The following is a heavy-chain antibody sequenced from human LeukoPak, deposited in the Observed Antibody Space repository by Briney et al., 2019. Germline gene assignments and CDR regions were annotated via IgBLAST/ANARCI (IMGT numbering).Heavy chain of an antibody. Sequence: GGSLRLSCAASGFTFSTYAIHWIRQAPGKGLEWVALISSDGSSKDYADSVTGRFTVSRDNSRSTLYLQMNSLRAEDTAAYYCAKDLHQQWLADAFDIWGQGTMVTVSS. CDR1: GFTFSTYA. J-gene: IGHJ3*02. V-gene: IGHV3-30*18. D-gene: IGHD6-19*01. CDR3: AKDLHQQWLADAFDI. CDR2: ISSDGSSK.